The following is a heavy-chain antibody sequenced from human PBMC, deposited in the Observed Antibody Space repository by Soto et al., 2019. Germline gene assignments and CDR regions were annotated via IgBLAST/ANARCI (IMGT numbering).Heavy chain of an antibody. V-gene: IGHV4-4*07. D-gene: IGHD6-13*01. J-gene: IGHJ5*02. CDR3: ARDQGVAAAGINWFDP. CDR1: GASMNSYH. Sequence: SETLSLTCTVSGASMNSYHWSWIRQPAGKGLEWIGHIHSSGSTNYNPSLKSRVTMSVDTSKNQFSLRLMSLTAADTAVYYCARDQGVAAAGINWFDPWGQGYLVTVSS. CDR2: IHSSGST.